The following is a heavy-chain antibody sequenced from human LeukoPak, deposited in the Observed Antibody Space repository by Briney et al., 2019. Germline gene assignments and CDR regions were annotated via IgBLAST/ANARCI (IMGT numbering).Heavy chain of an antibody. D-gene: IGHD3-10*01. Sequence: SETLSLTCTVSGGSVSSGSYYWSWIRQPPGKGLEWIGYIYYSGSTNYNPSLKSRVTISVDTSKNQFSLKLSSVTAADTAVYYCARGPGVLWFGDVYYYYGMDVWGQGTTVTVSS. CDR3: ARGPGVLWFGDVYYYYGMDV. CDR1: GGSVSSGSYY. CDR2: IYYSGST. J-gene: IGHJ6*02. V-gene: IGHV4-61*01.